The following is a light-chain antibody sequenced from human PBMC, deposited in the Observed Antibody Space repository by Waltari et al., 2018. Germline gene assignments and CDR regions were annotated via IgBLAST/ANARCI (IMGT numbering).Light chain of an antibody. Sequence: QSALTQPASVSGSPGQPITISCSGTDSDVGAYAFVSWYQQHPGKAPHLIIYEVSNRPSGISNRFSASKSGNTASLTISGLQAEDEADYYCSSYTTSSAPGVFGTGTRVTVL. J-gene: IGLJ1*01. V-gene: IGLV2-14*01. CDR2: EVS. CDR3: SSYTTSSAPGV. CDR1: DSDVGAYAF.